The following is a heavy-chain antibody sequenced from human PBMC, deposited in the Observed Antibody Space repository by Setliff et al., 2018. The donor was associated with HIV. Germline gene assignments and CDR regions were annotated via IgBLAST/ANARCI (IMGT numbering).Heavy chain of an antibody. V-gene: IGHV4-61*09. J-gene: IGHJ4*02. CDR2: IHTSGST. D-gene: IGHD6-13*01. Sequence: SETLSLTCIVSGDPVSSGDSYWTWIRQPAGKGLEWIGHIHTSGSTNYNPSLKSRVTISIDTSKNQFSLKLRSATATDTALYYCARVSSSYYFLGAFDSWGQGTLVTVSS. CDR1: GDPVSSGDSY. CDR3: ARVSSSYYFLGAFDS.